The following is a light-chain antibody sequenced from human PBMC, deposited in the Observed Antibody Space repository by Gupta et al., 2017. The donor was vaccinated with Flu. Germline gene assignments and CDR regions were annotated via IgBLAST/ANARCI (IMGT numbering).Light chain of an antibody. CDR3: QQYNNWPPPLT. CDR1: QSVSSN. Sequence: EIVMTHSPATLSVSPGERATLSCRASQSVSSNLAWYQQKPGQAPRLLIYGASTRATGIPARFSGSGSGTEFTLTISSLQSEDFAVYYCQQYNNWPPPLTFGGGTKVEIK. V-gene: IGKV3-15*01. CDR2: GAS. J-gene: IGKJ4*01.